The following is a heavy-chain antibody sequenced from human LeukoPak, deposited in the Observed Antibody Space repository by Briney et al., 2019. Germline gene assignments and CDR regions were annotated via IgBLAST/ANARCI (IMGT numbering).Heavy chain of an antibody. CDR3: TTAGERPIRYFDY. CDR2: MNPNSGDT. CDR1: GYSFSRYD. J-gene: IGHJ4*02. V-gene: IGHV1-8*01. Sequence: ASVKVSCKASGYSFSRYDINWVPQATGQGLEWMVWMNPNSGDTGYAQKFQGRVTMTRNTSINTAYMELSGLISEDTAVYFCTTAGERPIRYFDYWGQGTLVTVSS. D-gene: IGHD3-9*01.